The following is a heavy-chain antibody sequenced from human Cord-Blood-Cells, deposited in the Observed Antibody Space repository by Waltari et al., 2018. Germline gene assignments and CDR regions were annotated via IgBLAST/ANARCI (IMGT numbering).Heavy chain of an antibody. V-gene: IGHV3-7*01. CDR1: GFTLSSYW. CDR2: IKQDGSEK. D-gene: IGHD3-22*01. CDR3: ARDGRYYYDSSGYYFDY. Sequence: EVQLVESGGGLVQPGGSLRPSCAASGFTLSSYWMTRVRPAPGKGLEWVANIKQDGSEKYYVDSVKGRFTISRDNAKNSLYLQMNSLRAEDTAVYYCARDGRYYYDSSGYYFDYWGQGTLVTVSS. J-gene: IGHJ4*02.